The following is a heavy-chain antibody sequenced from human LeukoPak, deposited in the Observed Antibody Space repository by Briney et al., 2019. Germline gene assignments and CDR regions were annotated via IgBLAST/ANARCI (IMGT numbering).Heavy chain of an antibody. V-gene: IGHV4-59*12. J-gene: IGHJ4*02. CDR2: IYYSGST. CDR1: GGSISSYY. Sequence: SETLSLTCTVSGGSISSYYWSWIRQPPGKGLEWIGYIYYSGSTNYNPSLKSRVTISVDKSKNQFSLKLSSVTAADTAVYYCAREGGFVVVTATYYFDYWGQGTLVTVSS. CDR3: AREGGFVVVTATYYFDY. D-gene: IGHD2-21*02.